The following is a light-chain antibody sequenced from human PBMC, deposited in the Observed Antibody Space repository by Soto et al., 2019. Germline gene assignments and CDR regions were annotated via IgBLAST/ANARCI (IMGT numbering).Light chain of an antibody. J-gene: IGLJ1*01. Sequence: QSALTQPASVSGSPGQSITISCTGTSSDVGSYNLVSWYQQHPGEAPKLIIYAVSKRPSGVSNRFSGSKSGNTASLTISGLQAEDEVDYYCCSYAGGDTFVFGTGTKVTVL. CDR3: CSYAGGDTFV. V-gene: IGLV2-23*02. CDR1: SSDVGSYNL. CDR2: AVS.